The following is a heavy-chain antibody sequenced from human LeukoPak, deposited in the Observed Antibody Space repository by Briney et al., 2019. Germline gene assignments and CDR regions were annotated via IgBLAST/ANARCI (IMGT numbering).Heavy chain of an antibody. CDR2: ISYDGSNK. D-gene: IGHD2-15*01. V-gene: IGHV3-30*18. CDR1: GFTFSNYC. J-gene: IGHJ4*02. Sequence: GGSLRLSCAASGFTFSNYCIHWVRQAPGKGLEWVALISYDGSNKFYADSVKGRFTISRDNSRNTLYLQMNSLRAEDTAVYYCAKGEVVWSHFDFWGQGTLVTVSS. CDR3: AKGEVVWSHFDF.